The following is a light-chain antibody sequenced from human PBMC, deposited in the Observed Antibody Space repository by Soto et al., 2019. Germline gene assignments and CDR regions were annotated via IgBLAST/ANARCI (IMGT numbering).Light chain of an antibody. CDR2: DAS. V-gene: IGKV3-20*01. Sequence: EFVLPQSPGTLSLSPGARATFSCRASQSLPSNFLAWYQRKPGQAPRLLIYDASSRATGIPDRFSGSGSGTEFTLAISRLEPEDSAVYYCHQYASSTGTFGQGTKVDI. CDR3: HQYASSTGT. J-gene: IGKJ1*01. CDR1: QSLPSNF.